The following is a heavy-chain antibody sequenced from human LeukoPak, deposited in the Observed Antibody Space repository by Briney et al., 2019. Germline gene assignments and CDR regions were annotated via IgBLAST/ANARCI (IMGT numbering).Heavy chain of an antibody. CDR3: ATDPVHSSGYYYVGY. J-gene: IGHJ4*02. CDR2: INPNSGGT. CDR1: GYTFTGYY. V-gene: IGHV1-2*06. Sequence: ASVKVSCKASGYTFTGYYMHWVRQAPGQGLEWMGRINPNSGGTNYAQKFQGRVTMTRDTSISTAYMELSRLRSDDTAVYYCATDPVHSSGYYYVGYWGQGTLVTVPS. D-gene: IGHD3-22*01.